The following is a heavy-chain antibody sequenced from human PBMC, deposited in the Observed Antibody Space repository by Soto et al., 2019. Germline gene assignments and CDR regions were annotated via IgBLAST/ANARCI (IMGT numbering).Heavy chain of an antibody. V-gene: IGHV3-30*18. CDR1: GFRFSDYG. J-gene: IGHJ6*02. CDR2: ISNDGSKK. CDR3: AKTRRGYDMFFYGLDV. Sequence: QVHLVESGGGVVQPGRSLRLACAVSGFRFSDYGMHWARQAPGKGLEWVAVISNDGSKKYYGDSVQGRFTISRDDSKSTVYVQMDSLKPEDTAVYYCAKTRRGYDMFFYGLDVWGQGTTVTVSS. D-gene: IGHD5-12*01.